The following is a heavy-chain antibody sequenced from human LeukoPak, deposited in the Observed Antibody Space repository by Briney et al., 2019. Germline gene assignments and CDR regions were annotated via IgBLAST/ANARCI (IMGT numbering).Heavy chain of an antibody. CDR1: GGTFSSYA. CDR3: ARFYCSGGSCYGDHYYYYGMDV. D-gene: IGHD2-15*01. CDR2: IIPILGIA. Sequence: SVKVSCKASGGTFSSYAISWVRQAPGQGLEWMGRIIPILGIANYAQKFQGRVTITADKSTSAAYMELSSLRSGDTAVYYCARFYCSGGSCYGDHYYYYGMDVWGQGTTVTVSS. J-gene: IGHJ6*02. V-gene: IGHV1-69*04.